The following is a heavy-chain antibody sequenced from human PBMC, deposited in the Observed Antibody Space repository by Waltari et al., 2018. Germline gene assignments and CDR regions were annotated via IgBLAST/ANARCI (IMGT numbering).Heavy chain of an antibody. D-gene: IGHD3-3*01. CDR1: GYTFNGYY. CDR3: ARGDFRLSYYYMDV. V-gene: IGHV1-2*02. Sequence: QVQLVQSGAEVKKPGASVKVSCKASGYTFNGYYIHWVRQAPGQGLEWMGWISPNSGDTNYAQKFQGRVTMTRDTSTTTAYMELSRLTSDDTAVFYCARGDFRLSYYYMDVWGKGTTVTVSS. J-gene: IGHJ6*03. CDR2: ISPNSGDT.